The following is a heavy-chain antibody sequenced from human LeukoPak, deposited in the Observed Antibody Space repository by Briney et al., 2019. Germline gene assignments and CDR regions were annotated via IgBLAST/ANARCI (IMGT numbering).Heavy chain of an antibody. CDR3: ARLSCSDGSCHSLFDY. CDR2: ITNSGNSK. V-gene: IGHV3-48*01. Sequence: GGSLRLSCAASEFTFSSYSMNWVRQAPGKGLEWVSYITNSGNSKSYADSVKGRFTISGDNTKNSLYLQMNGLRAEDTAVYYCARLSCSDGSCHSLFDYWGQGSLVTVSS. D-gene: IGHD2-15*01. CDR1: EFTFSSYS. J-gene: IGHJ4*02.